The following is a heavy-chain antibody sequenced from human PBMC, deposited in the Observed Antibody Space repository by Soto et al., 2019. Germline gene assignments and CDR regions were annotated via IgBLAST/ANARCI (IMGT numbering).Heavy chain of an antibody. CDR3: ARDTKMLAPLIYMDH. Sequence: GGSLRLSCAASGFTFNIYSMNWVRQAPGKGLECVSSISSRSSNIDYADSVKGRFTISRDNANNSLYLQMNNLSADDTAVYYCARDTKMLAPLIYMDHWGRGTLVTVSS. CDR1: GFTFNIYS. J-gene: IGHJ4*02. V-gene: IGHV3-21*01. D-gene: IGHD3-22*01. CDR2: ISSRSSNI.